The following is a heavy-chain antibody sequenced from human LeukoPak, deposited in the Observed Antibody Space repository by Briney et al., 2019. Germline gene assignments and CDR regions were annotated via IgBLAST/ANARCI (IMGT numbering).Heavy chain of an antibody. CDR1: GFTFSSYW. V-gene: IGHV3-74*01. Sequence: PGGSLRLSCAASGFTFSSYWMHWVRQAPGKGLVWVSRIKSDGSSTSYADSVQGRFTISRDNAKNSLYLQMNSLRAEDTAVYYCARGGGRHVEYWGQGNLVTVSS. J-gene: IGHJ4*02. CDR2: IKSDGSST. D-gene: IGHD2/OR15-2a*01. CDR3: ARGGGRHVEY.